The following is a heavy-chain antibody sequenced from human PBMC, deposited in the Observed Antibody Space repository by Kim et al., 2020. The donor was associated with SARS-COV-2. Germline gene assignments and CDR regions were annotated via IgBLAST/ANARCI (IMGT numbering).Heavy chain of an antibody. CDR1: GYSFTTYW. D-gene: IGHD2-2*02. Sequence: GESLKISCKGSGYSFTTYWITWVRQMPGKGLEWMGIIYPGDSDTRYSPSFQGQVTISVDKSVTTAYLQWNSLKASDTAMYYCARGKCGSAGCYTGISAFDVWGQGTMLTVSS. J-gene: IGHJ3*01. V-gene: IGHV5-51*01. CDR3: ARGKCGSAGCYTGISAFDV. CDR2: IYPGDSDT.